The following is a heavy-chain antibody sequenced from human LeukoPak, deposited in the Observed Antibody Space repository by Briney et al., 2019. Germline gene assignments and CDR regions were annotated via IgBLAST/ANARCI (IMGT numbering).Heavy chain of an antibody. V-gene: IGHV4-39*01. CDR1: GGSISSSSYY. CDR3: ARQGYSYGLRSFDY. D-gene: IGHD5-18*01. Sequence: SETLSLTCTVSGGSISSSSYYWGWIRQPPGKGLEWIGSIYYSGSTYYNPSLKSRVTISVDTSKNQFSLKLSSVTAADTAVYYCARQGYSYGLRSFDYWGQGTLVTVSS. J-gene: IGHJ4*02. CDR2: IYYSGST.